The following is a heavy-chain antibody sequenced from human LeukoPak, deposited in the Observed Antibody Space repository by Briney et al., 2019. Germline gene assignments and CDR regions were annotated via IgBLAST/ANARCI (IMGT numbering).Heavy chain of an antibody. CDR3: ARDGERNYYYGSGSYPPYFDY. V-gene: IGHV3-30*03. CDR1: GFTFSSYG. Sequence: GGSLRLSCAASGFTFSSYGMHWVRQAPGKGLEWVAVISYDGSNKYYADSVKGRFTISRDNSKNTLYLQMNSLRAEDTAVYYCARDGERNYYYGSGSYPPYFDYWGQGTLVTVSS. J-gene: IGHJ4*02. D-gene: IGHD3-10*01. CDR2: ISYDGSNK.